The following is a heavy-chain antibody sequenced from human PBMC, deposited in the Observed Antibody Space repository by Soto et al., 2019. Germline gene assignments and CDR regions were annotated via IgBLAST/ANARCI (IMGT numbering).Heavy chain of an antibody. CDR1: GFTFSSYW. CDR2: IRQDGSEK. D-gene: IGHD2-2*01. J-gene: IGHJ4*02. CDR3: ARGGCSSTTCHRGDY. Sequence: GFPRLSCAACGFTFSSYWMIWVRQAPEKGLEWVGNIRQDGSEKHYVDSVKGRFTISRDNAKNSLYLQMSSLRAEDTAVYYCARGGCSSTTCHRGDYWGQGTLVTVSS. V-gene: IGHV3-7*03.